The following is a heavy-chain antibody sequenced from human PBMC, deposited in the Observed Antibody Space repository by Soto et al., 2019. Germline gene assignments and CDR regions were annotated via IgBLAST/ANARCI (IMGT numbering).Heavy chain of an antibody. D-gene: IGHD5-18*01. V-gene: IGHV3-23*01. CDR1: GFTFSSYA. J-gene: IGHJ5*02. Sequence: GGSLRLSCAASGFTFSSYAMSWVRQAPGKGLEWVSGISGSGGSTYYADSVKGRFTISRDNSKNTLYLQMTSLRAEDTAVYYCAKVMVKNWFDPWGQGTLVTVSS. CDR2: ISGSGGST. CDR3: AKVMVKNWFDP.